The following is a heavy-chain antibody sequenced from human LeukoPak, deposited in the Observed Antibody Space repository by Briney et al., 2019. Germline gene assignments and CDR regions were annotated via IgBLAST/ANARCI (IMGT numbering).Heavy chain of an antibody. V-gene: IGHV3-23*01. Sequence: PGGSLRLSCAASGFTFSSYAMSWVRQAPGKGLEWVSAISGSGGSTYYADSVKGRFTLSRDNSKNTLYLQMNSLRAEDTAVYYCAKGYYDYVWGSYYFDYWGQGILVTVSS. D-gene: IGHD3-16*01. CDR2: ISGSGGST. CDR1: GFTFSSYA. CDR3: AKGYYDYVWGSYYFDY. J-gene: IGHJ4*02.